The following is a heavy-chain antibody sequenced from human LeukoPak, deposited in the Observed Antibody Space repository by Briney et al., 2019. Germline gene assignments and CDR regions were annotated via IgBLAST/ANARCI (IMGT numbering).Heavy chain of an antibody. V-gene: IGHV1-2*02. J-gene: IGHJ4*02. CDR2: INPNSGGT. CDR3: AREGFDYGDYDGVLWGFDY. D-gene: IGHD4-17*01. CDR1: GYTFTSYG. Sequence: ASVKVSCKASGYTFTSYGISWVRQAPGQGLEWMGWINPNSGGTNYAQKFQGRVTMTRDTSISTAYMELSRLRSDDTAVYYCAREGFDYGDYDGVLWGFDYWGQGTLVTVSS.